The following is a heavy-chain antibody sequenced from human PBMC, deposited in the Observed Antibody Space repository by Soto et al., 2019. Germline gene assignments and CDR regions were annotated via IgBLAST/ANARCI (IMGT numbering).Heavy chain of an antibody. CDR3: AIASTGDAFDI. CDR2: IYSGGST. CDR1: GFTVSSNY. D-gene: IGHD4-17*01. J-gene: IGHJ3*02. Sequence: GSLRLSCASSGFTVSSNYMSWVRQAPGKGLEWVSVIYSGGSTYYADSVKGRFTISRHNSKNTLYLQMNSLRAEDTAVYYCAIASTGDAFDIWGQGTMVTVSS. V-gene: IGHV3-53*04.